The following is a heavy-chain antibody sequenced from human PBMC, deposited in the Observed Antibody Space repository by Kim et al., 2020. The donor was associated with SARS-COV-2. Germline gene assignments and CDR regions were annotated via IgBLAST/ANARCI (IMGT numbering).Heavy chain of an antibody. CDR2: INHSGST. J-gene: IGHJ4*02. D-gene: IGHD3-10*01. CDR1: GGSFSGYY. Sequence: SETLSLTCAVYGGSFSGYYWSWIRQPPGKGLEWIGEINHSGSTNYNPSLKSRVTISVDTSKNQFSLKLSSVTAADTAVYYCARGLPRITMVRGVIGIDYWGQGTLVTVSS. CDR3: ARGLPRITMVRGVIGIDY. V-gene: IGHV4-34*01.